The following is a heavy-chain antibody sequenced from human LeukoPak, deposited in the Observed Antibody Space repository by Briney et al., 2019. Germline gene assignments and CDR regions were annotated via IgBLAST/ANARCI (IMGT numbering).Heavy chain of an antibody. CDR1: GFTFSRYE. V-gene: IGHV3-48*03. CDR2: ISSSGSTI. J-gene: IGHJ4*02. CDR3: ASSLGYCSSTSCYDPGLYN. D-gene: IGHD2-2*01. Sequence: GGSLRLSCAASGFTFSRYEMNWVRQAPGKGLEWVSYISSSGSTIYYADSVKGRFTISRDNAKNSLYLQMNSLRAEDTAVYYCASSLGYCSSTSCYDPGLYNWGQGTLVTVSS.